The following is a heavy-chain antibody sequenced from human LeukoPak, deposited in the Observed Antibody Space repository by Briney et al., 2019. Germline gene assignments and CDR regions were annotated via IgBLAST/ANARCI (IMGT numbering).Heavy chain of an antibody. Sequence: GGSLRLSCAASGFTLSYYTMNWVRQAPGKGLEWVSLISSSSSYIYYAESMKGRVTITRDNAKNSLFLQMNSLRDEDTAVYYCARVGASSSWYGSYYYYYMDVWGKGTTVTVFS. V-gene: IGHV3-21*01. CDR2: ISSSSSYI. CDR3: ARVGASSSWYGSYYYYYMDV. CDR1: GFTLSYYT. D-gene: IGHD6-13*01. J-gene: IGHJ6*03.